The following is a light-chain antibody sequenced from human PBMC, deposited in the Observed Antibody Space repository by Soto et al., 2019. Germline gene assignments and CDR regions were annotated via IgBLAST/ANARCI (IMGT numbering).Light chain of an antibody. Sequence: QSVLTQPASVSGSPGQSITISCTGTSSDVGTYSYVSWYQHHPGKAPKLIIYEVSNRPSGVSSRFSGSNSDNTASLTISGLPADDEADYYCSSYTTSSTPSYVFGTGTKVTVL. CDR2: EVS. V-gene: IGLV2-14*01. CDR1: SSDVGTYSY. CDR3: SSYTTSSTPSYV. J-gene: IGLJ1*01.